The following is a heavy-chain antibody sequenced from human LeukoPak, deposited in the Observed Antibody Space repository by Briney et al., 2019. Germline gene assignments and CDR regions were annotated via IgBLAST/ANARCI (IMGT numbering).Heavy chain of an antibody. Sequence: GGSLRLSCEASGFTFSTYEMNWVRQTPGKGLEWVSYISSSGSTIYYADSVKGRFTISRDNSKNSLYLQMNSLGTDDSAVYYCVKDLDYFDSRGALDCWGQGTLVTVSS. CDR3: VKDLDYFDSRGALDC. D-gene: IGHD3-22*01. V-gene: IGHV3-48*03. J-gene: IGHJ4*02. CDR2: ISSSGSTI. CDR1: GFTFSTYE.